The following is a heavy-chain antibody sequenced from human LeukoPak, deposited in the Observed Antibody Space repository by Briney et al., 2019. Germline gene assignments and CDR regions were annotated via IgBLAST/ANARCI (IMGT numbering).Heavy chain of an antibody. CDR3: FKQKTAYEILTGYYRSDGFDP. CDR1: GFNGRSNY. J-gene: IGHJ5*02. CDR2: IYSGGST. V-gene: IGHV3-53*01. Sequence: GRSLRISCAASGFNGRSNYMTGVRQAPEKALDRVSVIYSGGSTYYADYVRGRFTISRDNYKNTLYLQMTSLRAEYTAVFFFFKQKTAYEILTGYYRSDGFDPWGQGTLVTVSS. D-gene: IGHD3-9*01.